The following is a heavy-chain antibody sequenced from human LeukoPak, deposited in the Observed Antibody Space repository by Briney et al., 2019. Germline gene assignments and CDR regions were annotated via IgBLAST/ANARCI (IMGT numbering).Heavy chain of an antibody. CDR1: GFTFRSYA. D-gene: IGHD4-17*01. Sequence: GGSLRLSCAASGFTFRSYAMSWVRQAPGKGLEWVSAISSSGGRTYYADSVKGRFTISRDNSKNTLYLQMNSLRAEDTAVYYCAKEDGYGAKNHWGQGTLVTVSS. CDR3: AKEDGYGAKNH. J-gene: IGHJ5*02. V-gene: IGHV3-23*01. CDR2: ISSSGGRT.